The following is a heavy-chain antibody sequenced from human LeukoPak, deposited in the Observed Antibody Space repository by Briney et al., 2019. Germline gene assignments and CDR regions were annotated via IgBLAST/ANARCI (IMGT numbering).Heavy chain of an antibody. D-gene: IGHD6-13*01. CDR3: AKSLGSTMYYFDS. V-gene: IGHV3-11*03. CDR2: ISSGSSYT. J-gene: IGHJ4*02. CDR1: GFTFSDYY. Sequence: GGSLRLSCAASGFTFSDYYMSWIRQAPGKGLEWVSYISSGSSYTNYADSVKGRFTTSRDNAKNSLYLQMNSLRIEDTALYYCAKSLGSTMYYFDSWGQGTLVTVPS.